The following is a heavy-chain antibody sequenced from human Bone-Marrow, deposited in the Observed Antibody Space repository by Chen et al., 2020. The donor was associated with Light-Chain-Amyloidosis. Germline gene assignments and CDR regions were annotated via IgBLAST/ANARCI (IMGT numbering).Heavy chain of an antibody. V-gene: IGHV3-74*01. J-gene: IGHJ3*02. CDR3: AKDISYDDILPGYPADAFDI. Sequence: EVQLVESGGGLVQIGGSLRLSCATSGFTFNKYWMHWVRQAPGEGLVWVSDMGGDGTLTRSAGSVKGRFTISRDNAKNTLYLQMNRLRAEDTAVYYCAKDISYDDILPGYPADAFDIWGQGTMVTVSS. CDR2: MGGDGTLT. CDR1: GFTFNKYW. D-gene: IGHD3-9*01.